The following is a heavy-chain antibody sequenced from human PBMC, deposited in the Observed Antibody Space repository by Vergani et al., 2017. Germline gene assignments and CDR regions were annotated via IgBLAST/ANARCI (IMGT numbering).Heavy chain of an antibody. Sequence: QVQLVESGGGVVQPGRSLRLSCAASGFTFSSYGMHWVRQAPGKGLEWVAVIWYDGSKKYYADSVKGRFTISRDNSKNTLFVQMNSLRAEDTAVYYCARAGESGYDLTLPWAFDYWGQGTLVTVSS. V-gene: IGHV3-33*01. D-gene: IGHD5-12*01. CDR1: GFTFSSYG. J-gene: IGHJ4*02. CDR3: ARAGESGYDLTLPWAFDY. CDR2: IWYDGSKK.